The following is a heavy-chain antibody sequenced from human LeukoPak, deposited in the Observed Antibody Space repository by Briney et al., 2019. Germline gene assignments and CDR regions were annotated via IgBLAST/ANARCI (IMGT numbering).Heavy chain of an antibody. J-gene: IGHJ6*04. V-gene: IGHV3-48*03. Sequence: GGSLRLSCAASGFTLSSYEMNWVRQAPGKGLEWVSYISSSGSTIYYADSVMGRFTISRDNAKNSLYLQMNSLRAEDTAVYYCAELGITMIGGVWGKGTTVTISS. D-gene: IGHD3-10*02. CDR2: ISSSGSTI. CDR3: AELGITMIGGV. CDR1: GFTLSSYE.